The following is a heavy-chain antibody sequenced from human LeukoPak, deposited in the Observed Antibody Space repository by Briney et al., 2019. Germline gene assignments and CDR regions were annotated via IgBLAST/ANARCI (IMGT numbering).Heavy chain of an antibody. J-gene: IGHJ4*02. CDR1: GFTFSSYA. V-gene: IGHV3-30*04. D-gene: IGHD1-26*01. CDR3: ARVGSYSFDY. CDR2: ISYDGSNK. Sequence: TGGSLRLSCAASGFTFSSYAMHWVRQAPGKGLEWVAVISYDGSNKYYADSVKGRFTISRDNAKNSLYLQMNSLRAEDTAVYYCARVGSYSFDYWGQGTLVTVSS.